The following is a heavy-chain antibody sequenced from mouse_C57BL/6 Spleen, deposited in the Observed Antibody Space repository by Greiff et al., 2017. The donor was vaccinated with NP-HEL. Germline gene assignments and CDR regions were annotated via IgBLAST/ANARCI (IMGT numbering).Heavy chain of an antibody. CDR2: IRNKANGYTT. CDR1: GFTFTDYY. CDR3: ARKKGTYYAMDY. D-gene: IGHD3-3*01. Sequence: EVKLMESGGGLVQPGGSLSLSCAASGFTFTDYYMSWVRQPPGKALEWLGFIRNKANGYTTEYSASVKGRFTISRDNSQSILYLQMNALRAEDSATYYCARKKGTYYAMDYWGQGTSVTVSS. V-gene: IGHV7-3*01. J-gene: IGHJ4*01.